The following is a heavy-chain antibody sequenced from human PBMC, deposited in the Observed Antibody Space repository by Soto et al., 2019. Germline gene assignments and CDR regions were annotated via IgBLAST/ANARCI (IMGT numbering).Heavy chain of an antibody. D-gene: IGHD5-12*01. CDR3: ARERGSSGYDRNRPYYYYYYMDV. CDR1: GGSISSVGYY. CDR2: IYYSGST. J-gene: IGHJ6*03. V-gene: IGHV4-31*03. Sequence: QVQLQESGPGLVKPSQTLSLTCTVSGGSISSVGYYWSWIRQHPGKGLEWIGYIYYSGSTYYNPSLMSRVTISGDTSNIQCSLKMSAVNAADTAVDYWARERGSSGYDRNRPYYYYYYMDVWGKGTTVTVSS.